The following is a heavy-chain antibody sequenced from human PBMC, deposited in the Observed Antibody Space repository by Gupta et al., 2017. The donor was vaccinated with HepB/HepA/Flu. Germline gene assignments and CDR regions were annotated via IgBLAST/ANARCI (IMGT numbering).Heavy chain of an antibody. Sequence: EVQLLESGGGLVQPGGSLRLSCAASGFTFNNYAMSWVRQAPGEGLEWVSTISTNGSGTYYADSVRGRFTISRDNSKNTLYLQMTSLRVEDTAVYYCAKRGIFDYWGQGTLVTVSS. CDR1: GFTFNNYA. CDR2: ISTNGSGT. V-gene: IGHV3-23*01. CDR3: AKRGIFDY. D-gene: IGHD3-16*01. J-gene: IGHJ4*02.